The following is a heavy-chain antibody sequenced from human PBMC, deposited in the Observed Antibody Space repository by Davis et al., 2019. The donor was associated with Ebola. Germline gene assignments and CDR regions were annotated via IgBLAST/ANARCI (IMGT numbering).Heavy chain of an antibody. D-gene: IGHD2-8*01. V-gene: IGHV3-23*01. J-gene: IGHJ3*02. CDR2: ISGSGGST. CDR1: GFTFSSYA. Sequence: GESLKISCAASGFTFSSYAMSWVRQAPGKGLEWVSAISGSGGSTYYADSVKGRFTISRDNAKNSLYLQMNSLRAEDTALYYCAKSLMVYAIGAFDIWGQGTMVTVSS. CDR3: AKSLMVYAIGAFDI.